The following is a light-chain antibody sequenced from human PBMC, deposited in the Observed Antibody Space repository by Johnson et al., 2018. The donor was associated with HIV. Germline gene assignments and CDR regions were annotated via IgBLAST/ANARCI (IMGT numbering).Light chain of an antibody. Sequence: QSVLTQPPSVSAAPGQKVTISCSGSSSNIGNNYVSWYQQLPGTAPKLLIYENNKRPSGIPDRFSGSKSGTSATLGITGLQTGDAADYYCGTWDSSLILYVFGTGTKVTVL. V-gene: IGLV1-51*02. CDR1: SSNIGNNY. CDR3: GTWDSSLILYV. CDR2: ENN. J-gene: IGLJ1*01.